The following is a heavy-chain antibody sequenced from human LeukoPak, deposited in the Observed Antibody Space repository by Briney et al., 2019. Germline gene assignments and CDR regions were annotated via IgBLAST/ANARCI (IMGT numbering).Heavy chain of an antibody. Sequence: GGSLRLSCAASGFTVSSNYMNWVRQAPGKGLEWVSVIYSGGSTYYADSVKGRFTISRDNSKNTLYLQMNSLRAEDTAVYYCARDLPGITIFGAFEYWGQGTLVTVSS. V-gene: IGHV3-53*01. CDR1: GFTVSSNY. D-gene: IGHD3-3*01. CDR3: ARDLPGITIFGAFEY. CDR2: IYSGGST. J-gene: IGHJ4*02.